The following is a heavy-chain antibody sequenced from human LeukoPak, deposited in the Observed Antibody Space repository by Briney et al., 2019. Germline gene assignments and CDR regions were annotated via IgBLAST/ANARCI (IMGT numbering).Heavy chain of an antibody. J-gene: IGHJ3*02. CDR2: IFYSGST. CDR3: ARANWGFQDAFDI. D-gene: IGHD7-27*01. CDR1: SGSISTSNYY. Sequence: RSSETLSLTCTVSSGSISTSNYYWGWVRQPPGKALEWIGNIFYSGSTYYSPSLKSRVTISLDTSRNQFSLKLSSVTAADTAVYYCARANWGFQDAFDIWGQGTMVTVSS. V-gene: IGHV4-39*07.